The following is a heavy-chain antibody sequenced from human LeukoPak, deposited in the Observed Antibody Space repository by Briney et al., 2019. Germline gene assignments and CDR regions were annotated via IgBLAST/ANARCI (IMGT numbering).Heavy chain of an antibody. CDR2: IKQDGSEK. J-gene: IGHJ3*02. Sequence: PGGSLRLSCAASGFTFSSCWMSWVRQAPGKGLEWVANIKQDGSEKYYVDSVKGRFTISRDNAKNSLYLQMNSLRAEDTAVYYCAIDSSGWYDAFDIWGQGTMVTVSS. D-gene: IGHD6-19*01. CDR1: GFTFSSCW. CDR3: AIDSSGWYDAFDI. V-gene: IGHV3-7*01.